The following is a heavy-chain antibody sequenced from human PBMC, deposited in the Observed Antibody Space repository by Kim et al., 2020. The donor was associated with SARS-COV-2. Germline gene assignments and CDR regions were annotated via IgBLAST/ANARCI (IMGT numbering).Heavy chain of an antibody. D-gene: IGHD1-7*01. V-gene: IGHV3-23*01. Sequence: VKGRFTISRDKSKNTMYLQKNSLRAEDTAVYYCSKSGLELLYYYYGMDVWGQGTTVTVSS. J-gene: IGHJ6*02. CDR3: SKSGLELLYYYYGMDV.